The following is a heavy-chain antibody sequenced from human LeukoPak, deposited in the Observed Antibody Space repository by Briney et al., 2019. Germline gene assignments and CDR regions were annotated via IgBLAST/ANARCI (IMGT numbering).Heavy chain of an antibody. CDR3: ARDDDSSGYQPPDY. J-gene: IGHJ4*02. Sequence: ASVKVSCKASGYTFIGYYMHWVRQAPGQGLEWMGWINPSSGGTNNAQKFQGRVTMTRDTSISTAYMELSRLISDDTAVYYCARDDDSSGYQPPDYWGQGTLVTVSS. D-gene: IGHD3-22*01. V-gene: IGHV1-2*02. CDR2: INPSSGGT. CDR1: GYTFIGYY.